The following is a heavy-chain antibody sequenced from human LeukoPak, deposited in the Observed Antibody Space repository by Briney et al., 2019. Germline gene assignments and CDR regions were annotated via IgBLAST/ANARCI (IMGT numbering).Heavy chain of an antibody. CDR3: ARGDQGIAARLGAFGI. Sequence: SETLSLTCTVSGGSISSSSYYWGWIRQPPGKGLEWFGSIYYSGSTFYNPSLKSRVTISVDTSKNQFSLKLNSVTAADTAVYYCARGDQGIAARLGAFGIWGQGTMVTVPS. CDR1: GGSISSSSYY. CDR2: IYYSGST. V-gene: IGHV4-39*01. J-gene: IGHJ3*02. D-gene: IGHD6-6*01.